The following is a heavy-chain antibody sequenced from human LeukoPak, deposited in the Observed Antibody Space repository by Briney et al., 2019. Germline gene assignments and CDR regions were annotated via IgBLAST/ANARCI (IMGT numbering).Heavy chain of an antibody. Sequence: PGGSLRLSCAASGFTFSNYALHWVRQAPGKGLEYVSAISASGDSTYYANSVKGRFTISRDNSKNTLYLQMGSLRTEDMAVYYCAREDDYGDYGFDYWGQGTLVTVSS. V-gene: IGHV3-64*01. J-gene: IGHJ4*02. D-gene: IGHD4-17*01. CDR1: GFTFSNYA. CDR2: ISASGDST. CDR3: AREDDYGDYGFDY.